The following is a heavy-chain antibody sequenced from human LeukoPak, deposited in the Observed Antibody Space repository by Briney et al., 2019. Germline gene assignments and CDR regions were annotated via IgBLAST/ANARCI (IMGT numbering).Heavy chain of an antibody. CDR1: GFTFSSYS. V-gene: IGHV3-21*01. CDR3: ARDRPVGATGGDY. J-gene: IGHJ4*02. CDR2: ISSSSSYI. D-gene: IGHD1-26*01. Sequence: GGSLRLSCAASGFTFSSYSMNWVRQAPGKGLEWVSSISSSSSYIYYADSVKGRFTISRDNAKNSLYLQMNSLRAEDTAVYYCARDRPVGATGGDYWGQGTLVTVSS.